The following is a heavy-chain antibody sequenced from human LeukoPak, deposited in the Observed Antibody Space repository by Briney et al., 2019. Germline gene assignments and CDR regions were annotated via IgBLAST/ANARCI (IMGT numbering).Heavy chain of an antibody. V-gene: IGHV3-7*03. CDR1: GFTFSSYW. CDR2: IREDGNEK. Sequence: GGSLRLSCAASGFTFSSYWMSWVRQAPGKGLEWVANIREDGNEKYYADSVKGQFTISRDNAKNSLYLQMNSLRAEDMALYYCAKASSNDAFDIWGQGTMVTVSS. J-gene: IGHJ3*02. CDR3: AKASSNDAFDI. D-gene: IGHD2-2*01.